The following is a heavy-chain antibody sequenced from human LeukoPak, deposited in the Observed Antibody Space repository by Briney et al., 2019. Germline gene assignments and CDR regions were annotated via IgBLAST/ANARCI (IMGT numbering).Heavy chain of an antibody. J-gene: IGHJ3*02. CDR3: ARGQVGTNAFDI. V-gene: IGHV3-21*06. CDR1: GFSFSTYS. CDR2: ISSSSSYI. Sequence: GGSLRLSCAASGFSFSTYSLNWVRQAPGKGLEWVSSISSSSSYIYYADSVKGRFIISRDNAKNSLSLQMNSLRAEDTAVFYCARGQVGTNAFDIWGQGTMVTVSS. D-gene: IGHD1-26*01.